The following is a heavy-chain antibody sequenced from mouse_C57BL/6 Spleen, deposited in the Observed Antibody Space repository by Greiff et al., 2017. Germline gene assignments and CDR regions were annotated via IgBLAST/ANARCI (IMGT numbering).Heavy chain of an antibody. CDR2: IDPETGGT. V-gene: IGHV1-15*01. CDR1: GYTFTDYE. D-gene: IGHD6-1*01. Sequence: QVQLKESGAELVRPGASVTLSCKASGYTFTDYEMHWVKQTPVHGLEWIGAIDPETGGTAYNQKFKGKAILTADKSSSTAYMERRSLASEDSAVYYCTRRGPRRYFDYWGQGTTRTVSS. J-gene: IGHJ2*01. CDR3: TRRGPRRYFDY.